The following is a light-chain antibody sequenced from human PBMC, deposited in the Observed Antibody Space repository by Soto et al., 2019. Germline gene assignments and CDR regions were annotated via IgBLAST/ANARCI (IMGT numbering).Light chain of an antibody. CDR2: TAS. V-gene: IGKV1-9*01. CDR3: QQLSGYPLT. CDR1: QAISNY. Sequence: DIHLTQSPSFLSASVGDRVTITCRASQAISNYLAWYQQTPGKVPKLLISTASTLPSGVPSRFSGSGYGTEFTLTVCSLQPEDFATYYCQQLSGYPLTFGGGTKVEMK. J-gene: IGKJ4*01.